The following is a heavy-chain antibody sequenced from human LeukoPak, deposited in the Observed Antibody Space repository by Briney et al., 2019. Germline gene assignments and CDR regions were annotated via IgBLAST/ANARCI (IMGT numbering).Heavy chain of an antibody. J-gene: IGHJ4*02. CDR3: ARVRPDYYDSSGQFDY. D-gene: IGHD3-22*01. Sequence: PGGSLRLSCAASGFTVSSNYMSWVRQAPGKGLEWVSVISSGGSTYYADSVKGRFTISRDNSKNTLYIKMNSLRAEDTAVYYCARVRPDYYDSSGQFDYWGQGTLVTVSS. V-gene: IGHV3-66*01. CDR1: GFTVSSNY. CDR2: ISSGGST.